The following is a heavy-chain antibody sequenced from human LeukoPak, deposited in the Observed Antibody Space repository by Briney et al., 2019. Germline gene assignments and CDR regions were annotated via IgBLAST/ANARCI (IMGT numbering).Heavy chain of an antibody. CDR3: AKDRIVVVPAAPIADY. V-gene: IGHV3-23*01. D-gene: IGHD2-2*01. CDR1: GFTFSSYA. J-gene: IGHJ4*02. CDR2: ISGSGGST. Sequence: GGSLRLSCAASGFTFSSYAMSWVRQAPGKGLEWVSAISGSGGSTYYADSVKGRFTISRDNSKNTLYLQMNSLRAEDTAVYYRAKDRIVVVPAAPIADYWGQGTLVTVSS.